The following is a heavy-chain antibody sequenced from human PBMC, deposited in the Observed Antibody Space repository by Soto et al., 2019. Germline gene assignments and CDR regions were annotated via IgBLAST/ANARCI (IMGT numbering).Heavy chain of an antibody. CDR1: GFTFSVYS. D-gene: IGHD3-22*01. CDR3: ARGLHYYDSSVYYGY. Sequence: GGSLRLSCAASGFTFSVYSMNWVRQAPGKGLEWVSSIRSGNNYTSYADSVKGRFTISRDNAKNSLYLQVNSLRAEDTAVYYCARGLHYYDSSVYYGYWGQGTLVTVSS. CDR2: IRSGNNYT. V-gene: IGHV3-21*01. J-gene: IGHJ4*02.